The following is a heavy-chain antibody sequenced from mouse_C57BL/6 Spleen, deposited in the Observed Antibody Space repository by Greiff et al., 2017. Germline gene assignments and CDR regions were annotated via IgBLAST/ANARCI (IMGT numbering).Heavy chain of an antibody. V-gene: IGHV1-69*01. D-gene: IGHD2-4*01. Sequence: QVQLQQPGAELVMPGASVKLSCKASGYTFTSYWMHWVKQRPGQGLEWIGEIDPSDSYTNYNQKFKGKSTLTVDKSSSTAYMQLSSLTSEDSAVYYCARRRYDYDDAMDYWGQGTSVTVSS. J-gene: IGHJ4*01. CDR1: GYTFTSYW. CDR2: IDPSDSYT. CDR3: ARRRYDYDDAMDY.